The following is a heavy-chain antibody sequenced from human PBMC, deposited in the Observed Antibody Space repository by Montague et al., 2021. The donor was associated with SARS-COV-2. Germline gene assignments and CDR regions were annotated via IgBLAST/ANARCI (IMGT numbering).Heavy chain of an antibody. CDR2: IYTTGST. Sequence: TLSLTCTVSGDSITSDVSYWSWIRQPAGKGLEWIGRIYTTGSTNYALSLKSRLTISLATSKNQFSLKPSSVTAADTAVYYCARDDFRWDFDCWGQGTLVTVSS. D-gene: IGHD2/OR15-2a*01. V-gene: IGHV4-61*02. CDR3: ARDDFRWDFDC. CDR1: GDSITSDVSY. J-gene: IGHJ4*02.